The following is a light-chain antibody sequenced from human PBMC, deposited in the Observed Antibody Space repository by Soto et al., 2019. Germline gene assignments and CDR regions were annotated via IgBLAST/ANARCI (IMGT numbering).Light chain of an antibody. V-gene: IGLV3-25*02. J-gene: IGLJ3*02. Sequence: SSELTQPPSVSVSPGQTARIACSGDALPKQYAYWYQQKPGQAPVLLIYKDKERPSGIPERFSGSSSGTTVTLTIGGVQAEDEADYYCQSSDRGDTYGVFGGGTKVTVL. CDR2: KDK. CDR1: ALPKQY. CDR3: QSSDRGDTYGV.